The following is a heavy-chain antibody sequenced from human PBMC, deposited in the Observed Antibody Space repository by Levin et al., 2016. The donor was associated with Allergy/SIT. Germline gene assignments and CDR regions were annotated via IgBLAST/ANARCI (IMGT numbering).Heavy chain of an antibody. Sequence: WIRQPPGKGLEWIGYIYYSGSTNYNPSLKSRVTISVDTSKNQFSLKLSSVTAADTAVYYCARDLDEEAEDDILTGGVGVWGQGTLVTVSS. V-gene: IGHV4-59*01. CDR2: IYYSGST. CDR3: ARDLDEEAEDDILTGGVGV. D-gene: IGHD3-9*01. J-gene: IGHJ4*02.